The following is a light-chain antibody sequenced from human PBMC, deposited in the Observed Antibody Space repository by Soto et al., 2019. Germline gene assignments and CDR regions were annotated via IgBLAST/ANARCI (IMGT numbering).Light chain of an antibody. CDR2: DVS. CDR3: SSYTTSNTRQIV. V-gene: IGLV2-14*03. CDR1: SSDVGGYNY. J-gene: IGLJ1*01. Sequence: SVLTQPASGNGFHGRSINITYTGTSSDVGGYNYVSWYQHHPGKAPKLIIYDVSNRPSGVSNPFSGSKSGNTASLTISGLQPEDEADYYCSSYTTSNTRQIVFGTGTKVTVL.